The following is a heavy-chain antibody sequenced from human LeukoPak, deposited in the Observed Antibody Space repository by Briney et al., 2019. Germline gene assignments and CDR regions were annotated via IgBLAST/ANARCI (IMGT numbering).Heavy chain of an antibody. CDR1: GDSVSRSDSY. J-gene: IGHJ4*02. CDR3: AILWFGEPAMV. V-gene: IGHV4-38-2*02. Sequence: SETLSLTCTIFGDSVSRSDSYWDWIRQPPGKGLEWIGSIYHSGSTYYNPSLKSRVTISVDTSKNQFSLKLSSVTAADTAVYYCAILWFGEPAMVWGQGTLVTVSS. D-gene: IGHD3-10*01. CDR2: IYHSGST.